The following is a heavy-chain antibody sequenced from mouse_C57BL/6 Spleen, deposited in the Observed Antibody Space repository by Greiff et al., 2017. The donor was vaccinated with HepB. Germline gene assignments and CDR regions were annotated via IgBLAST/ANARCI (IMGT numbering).Heavy chain of an antibody. J-gene: IGHJ4*01. Sequence: EVQLQQSGPELVKPGASVKMSCKASGYTFTDYNMHWVKQSHGKSLEWIGYINPNNGGTSYNQKFKGKATLTVNKSSSTAYMELRRLTSEDSAVYYRAREIYLRGYYAMDYGGQGTSVTVSS. D-gene: IGHD2-1*01. CDR1: GYTFTDYN. CDR2: INPNNGGT. CDR3: AREIYLRGYYAMDY. V-gene: IGHV1-22*01.